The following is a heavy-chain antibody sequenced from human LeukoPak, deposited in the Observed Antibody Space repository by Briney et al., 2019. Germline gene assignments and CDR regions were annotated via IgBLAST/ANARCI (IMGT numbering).Heavy chain of an antibody. D-gene: IGHD4/OR15-4a*01. CDR1: GYTFTSYG. J-gene: IGHJ6*03. CDR3: AMSMVNTGWPRDPNKYYYFMDV. CDR2: ISAYNGNT. Sequence: ASVKVSCKASGYTFTSYGISWVRQAPGQGLEWMGWISAYNGNTNYAQKLQGRVTMTTDTSTSTAYMELRSLRSDDTAVYYCAMSMVNTGWPRDPNKYYYFMDVWGEGTTVTVSS. V-gene: IGHV1-18*01.